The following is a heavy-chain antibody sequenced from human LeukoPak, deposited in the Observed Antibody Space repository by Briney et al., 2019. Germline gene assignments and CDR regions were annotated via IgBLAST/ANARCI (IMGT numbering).Heavy chain of an antibody. Sequence: TGGSLRLSCAASGFTFNNYWMNWVRQAPGKGLEWVANIKQDGSEKYYVDSVKGRFTISRDNAKNSLYLQMNALRTDDTAVYYCVRGYYYHYMDVWGKGTTVTVSS. J-gene: IGHJ6*03. CDR3: VRGYYYHYMDV. CDR1: GFTFNNYW. CDR2: IKQDGSEK. V-gene: IGHV3-7*01.